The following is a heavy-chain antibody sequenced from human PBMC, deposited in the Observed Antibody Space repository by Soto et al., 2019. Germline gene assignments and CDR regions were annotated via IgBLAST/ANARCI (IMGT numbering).Heavy chain of an antibody. CDR3: ARDRAGITGRNDAFDI. V-gene: IGHV1-46*01. Sequence: SVEVSFKASGYTFTSCYMHWVRQAPGQGLEWMGIINPSGGSTSYAQKFQGRVTMTRDTSTSTVYMELSSLRSEDTAVYYCARDRAGITGRNDAFDIWGQGTMVTVSS. D-gene: IGHD1-20*01. J-gene: IGHJ3*02. CDR2: INPSGGST. CDR1: GYTFTSCY.